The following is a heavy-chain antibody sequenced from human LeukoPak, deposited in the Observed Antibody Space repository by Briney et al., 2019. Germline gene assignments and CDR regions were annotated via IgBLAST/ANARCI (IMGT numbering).Heavy chain of an antibody. J-gene: IGHJ4*02. CDR1: GGSISGYY. Sequence: KASETLSLTCTVSGGSISGYYWSWIRQPPGKGLEWIGYIHSSGSTNYNPSLKSRVTISIDTSKNQFSLKLSSVTAADTAVYYCAREGTTVTHFDYWGQGTLVTVSS. CDR2: IHSSGST. V-gene: IGHV4-59*01. CDR3: AREGTTVTHFDY. D-gene: IGHD4-11*01.